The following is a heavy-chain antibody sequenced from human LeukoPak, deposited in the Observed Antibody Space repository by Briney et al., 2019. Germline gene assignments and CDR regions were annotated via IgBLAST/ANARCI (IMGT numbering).Heavy chain of an antibody. D-gene: IGHD3-3*02. V-gene: IGHV3-74*01. CDR3: ARDGILGSHDC. J-gene: IGHJ4*02. Sequence: GGSLRLSCAASGFTFRSHWMHWVRQTPGKGLVWVSHINNDWSGTSYADSVKGRFTITRDNAKNTLFLQMNSLRAEDTAVYYCARDGILGSHDCWGQGTLVTVSS. CDR2: INNDWSGT. CDR1: GFTFRSHW.